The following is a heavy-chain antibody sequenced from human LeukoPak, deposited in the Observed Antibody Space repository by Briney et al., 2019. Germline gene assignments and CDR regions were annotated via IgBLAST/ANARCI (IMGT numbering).Heavy chain of an antibody. V-gene: IGHV3-23*01. J-gene: IGHJ4*02. CDR3: AKTKIGGDYEPFDY. Sequence: TGGSLRLSCAASGFTFSSYAMSWVRQAPGKGLEWVSAISGSGGSTYYADSVKGRFTISRDNSKNTLYLQMNSLRAEDTAVYYCAKTKIGGDYEPFDYWGQGTLVTVSS. CDR2: ISGSGGST. CDR1: GFTFSSYA. D-gene: IGHD4-17*01.